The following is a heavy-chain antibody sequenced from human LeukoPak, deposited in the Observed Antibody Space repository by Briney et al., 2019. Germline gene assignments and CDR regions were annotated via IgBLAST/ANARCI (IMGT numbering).Heavy chain of an antibody. CDR3: AREIRETVVTRHYYYGIDV. Sequence: GGSLRLSCAASGFTFSTYDMHWVRQVTGKGLEWVSAIRTGDDTYYLGSVKGRFTISRENAKNVLYLQMSSLRAEDTAVYYCAREIRETVVTRHYYYGIDVWGQGTTVTVSS. V-gene: IGHV3-13*01. D-gene: IGHD2-15*01. CDR1: GFTFSTYD. CDR2: IRTGDDT. J-gene: IGHJ6*02.